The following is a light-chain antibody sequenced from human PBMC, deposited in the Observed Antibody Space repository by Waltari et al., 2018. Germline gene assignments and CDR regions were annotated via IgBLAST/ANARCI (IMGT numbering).Light chain of an antibody. CDR1: NSDVGTYNY. V-gene: IGLV2-14*03. Sequence: QSALTPPASVSGSPGQSITISCTGSNSDVGTYNYVSWYQQYPGKAPKLVIHDVSSRPSWTSYRFSGSKSGNTASLTISGLQAEDEADYYCSSYTTSDVVVFGGGTKVTVL. CDR3: SSYTTSDVVV. CDR2: DVS. J-gene: IGLJ2*01.